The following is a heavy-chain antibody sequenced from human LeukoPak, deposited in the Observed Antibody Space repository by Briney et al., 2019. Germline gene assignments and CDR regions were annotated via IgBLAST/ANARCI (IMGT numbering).Heavy chain of an antibody. J-gene: IGHJ1*01. V-gene: IGHV3-30*04. CDR3: ARDSSGWYPEYFQH. Sequence: GGSLRLSCVASGLAFSSYSMHWVRQAPGKGLEWVGVISYDGSDEYYTDSVKGRFTISRDNSKNTVYLQMNSLRAEDTAVYYCARDSSGWYPEYFQHWGQGTLVTVSS. D-gene: IGHD6-19*01. CDR2: ISYDGSDE. CDR1: GLAFSSYS.